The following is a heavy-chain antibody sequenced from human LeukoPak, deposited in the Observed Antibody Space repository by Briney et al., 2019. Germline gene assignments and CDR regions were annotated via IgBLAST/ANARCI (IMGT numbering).Heavy chain of an antibody. Sequence: SETLSLTCTVSGGSISSYYWSWIRQPPGKGLEWIGYIYYSGSTYYNPSLKSRVTISVDTSKNQFSLKLSSVTAADTAVYYCARFSPHYYDSSGYFPWGQGTLVTVSS. CDR3: ARFSPHYYDSSGYFP. CDR2: IYYSGST. D-gene: IGHD3-22*01. V-gene: IGHV4-59*08. J-gene: IGHJ5*02. CDR1: GGSISSYY.